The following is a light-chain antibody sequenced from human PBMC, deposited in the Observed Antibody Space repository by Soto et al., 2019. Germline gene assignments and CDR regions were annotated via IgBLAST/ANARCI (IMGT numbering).Light chain of an antibody. J-gene: IGKJ1*01. CDR2: AAS. CDR3: QQGYSTLWT. CDR1: ENINFY. Sequence: DIPMTQSPASLSASVGDRVTITCRASENINFYLHWYQQKPGKAPKLLIYAASTLQSGVPSRFSGSGSGTDFSLTLNSLQPEDFATYYCQQGYSTLWTFGQGTKVEIK. V-gene: IGKV1-39*01.